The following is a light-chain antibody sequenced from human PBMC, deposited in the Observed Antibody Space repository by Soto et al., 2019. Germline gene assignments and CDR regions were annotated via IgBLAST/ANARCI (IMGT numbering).Light chain of an antibody. CDR3: AAWDGSLSGLYV. J-gene: IGLJ1*01. Sequence: QSALTQPPSASGTPGQRVTISCSGSSSNIGSNYVYWYQQLPGTAPKLLIYRNNQRLSGVPDRFSGSKSGTSASLAISGLRSEDEADYYCAAWDGSLSGLYVFGTGTKVTVL. CDR2: RNN. CDR1: SSNIGSNY. V-gene: IGLV1-47*01.